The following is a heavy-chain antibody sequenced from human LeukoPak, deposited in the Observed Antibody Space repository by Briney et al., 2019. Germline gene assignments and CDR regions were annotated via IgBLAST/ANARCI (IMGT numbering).Heavy chain of an antibody. D-gene: IGHD5-18*01. J-gene: IGHJ4*02. CDR1: GYTFTGYY. CDR3: ARDKGYSYGFNY. Sequence: VASVKVSCKASGYTFTGYYMHWVRQPPGQGLEWMGWINPNSGDTNYAQKFQGRVTMTGDTSISTAYMELSGLRSDDTAMYYCARDKGYSYGFNYWGQGTLVTVSS. CDR2: INPNSGDT. V-gene: IGHV1-2*02.